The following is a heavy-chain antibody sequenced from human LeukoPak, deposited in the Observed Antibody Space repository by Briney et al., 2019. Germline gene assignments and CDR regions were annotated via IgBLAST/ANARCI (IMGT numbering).Heavy chain of an antibody. J-gene: IGHJ6*04. CDR1: GYTFTSYA. V-gene: IGHV1-3*01. CDR3: ARDCSSTSCYTALPRNYGMDV. CDR2: INAGNGNT. Sequence: ASVKVSCKASGYTFTSYAMHWVRQAPGQRLEWMGWINAGNGNTKYSQKFQGRVTITRDTSASRAYMELSSLRSEDTAVYYCARDCSSTSCYTALPRNYGMDVWGKGTTVTVSS. D-gene: IGHD2-2*01.